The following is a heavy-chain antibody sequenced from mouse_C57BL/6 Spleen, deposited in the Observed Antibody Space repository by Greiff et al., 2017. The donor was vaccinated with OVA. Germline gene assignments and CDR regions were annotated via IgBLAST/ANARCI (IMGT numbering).Heavy chain of an antibody. V-gene: IGHV1-42*01. Sequence: EVKLQESGPELVKPGASVKISCKASGYSFTGYYMNWVKQSPEKSLEWIGEINPSTGGTTYNQKFKAKATLTVDKSSSTAYMQLKSLTSEDSAVYYCARDDYDWFAYWGQGTLVTVSA. J-gene: IGHJ3*01. CDR1: GYSFTGYY. CDR2: INPSTGGT. CDR3: ARDDYDWFAY. D-gene: IGHD2-4*01.